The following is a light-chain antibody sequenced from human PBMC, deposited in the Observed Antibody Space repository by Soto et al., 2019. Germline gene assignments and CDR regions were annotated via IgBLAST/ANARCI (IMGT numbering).Light chain of an antibody. CDR2: DVS. V-gene: IGLV2-14*03. CDR1: SSDIGRYNS. Sequence: QSVLTQPASVSASPGQSITISCTGTSSDIGRYNSVSWYQQHPGQAPQLLIYDVSYRPSGISSRFSGSKSGNTASLTISGLQAEDEADYYCSSYTTTSTRVFGGGTKLTVL. CDR3: SSYTTTSTRV. J-gene: IGLJ2*01.